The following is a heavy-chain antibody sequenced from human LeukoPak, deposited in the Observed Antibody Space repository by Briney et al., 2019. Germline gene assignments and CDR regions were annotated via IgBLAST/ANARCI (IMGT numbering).Heavy chain of an antibody. V-gene: IGHV1-24*01. CDR2: FDLEDGEP. D-gene: IGHD2-15*01. J-gene: IGHJ4*02. CDR3: AKPHCSCGLLDY. CDR1: EYSVTDSF. Sequence: SVKVSCKVSEYSVTDSFLPRVRQAPGNGLGWMGGFDLEDGEPTYTPQSQGRVSITAETSIDTTYMELKTLRSEDKALYYFAKPHCSCGLLDYWGQGTLVTVSS.